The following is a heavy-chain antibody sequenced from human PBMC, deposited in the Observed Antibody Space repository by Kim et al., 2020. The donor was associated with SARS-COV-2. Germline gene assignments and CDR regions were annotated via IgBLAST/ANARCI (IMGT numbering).Heavy chain of an antibody. CDR3: ARDLALRGLDY. V-gene: IGHV4-31*02. J-gene: IGHJ4*02. Sequence: YYNPSLKSRVTISVDTSKNQFSLKLSSVTAADTAVYYCARDLALRGLDYWGQGTLVTVSS. D-gene: IGHD3-10*01.